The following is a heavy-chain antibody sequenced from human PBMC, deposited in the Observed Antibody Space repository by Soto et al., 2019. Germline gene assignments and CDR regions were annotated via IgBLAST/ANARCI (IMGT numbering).Heavy chain of an antibody. V-gene: IGHV3-23*01. CDR2: ISGSGGST. J-gene: IGHJ4*02. CDR3: AKVENGLYSYGRVVDY. CDR1: GFTFSSYA. D-gene: IGHD5-18*01. Sequence: GGSLRLSCAASGFTFSSYAMSWVRQAPGKGLEWVSAISGSGGSTYYADSVKGRFTISRDNSKNTLYLQMNSLRAEDTAVYYCAKVENGLYSYGRVVDYWGQGTLVTVSS.